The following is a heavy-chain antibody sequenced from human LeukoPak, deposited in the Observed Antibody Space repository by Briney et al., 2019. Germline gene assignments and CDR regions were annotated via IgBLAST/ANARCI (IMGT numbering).Heavy chain of an antibody. J-gene: IGHJ6*02. D-gene: IGHD3-22*01. V-gene: IGHV1-69*04. CDR1: GGTFTSYA. Sequence: KVSCKASGGTFTSYAFSWVRRAPGQGLEWMGRIIPLIGVTDTAQKFRDRVTITADKSTSTAYMELTSLRSEDTAVYYCATYNVDNYDTSDGMDVWGQGTSVTVSS. CDR2: IIPLIGVT. CDR3: ATYNVDNYDTSDGMDV.